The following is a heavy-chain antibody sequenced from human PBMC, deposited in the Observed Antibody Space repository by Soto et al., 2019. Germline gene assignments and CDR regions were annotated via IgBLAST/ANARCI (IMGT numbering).Heavy chain of an antibody. CDR1: GFTFSSYD. V-gene: IGHV3-13*01. J-gene: IGHJ4*02. CDR2: IGTAGDT. D-gene: IGHD1-26*01. CDR3: ARARKWELPYHFDY. Sequence: EVQLVESGGGLVQPGGSLRLSCAASGFTFSSYDMHWVRQATGKGLEWVSAIGTAGDTYYPGSVKGRFTISRENAKNSLYLQMNSLRAEDTAVYYCARARKWELPYHFDYWGQGTLVTVSS.